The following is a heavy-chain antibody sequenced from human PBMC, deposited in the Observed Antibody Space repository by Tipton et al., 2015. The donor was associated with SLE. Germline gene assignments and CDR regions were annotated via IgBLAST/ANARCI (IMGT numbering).Heavy chain of an antibody. CDR3: ARGHSGSYYFDY. CDR2: IYAGGTT. CDR1: GGSIGTHY. Sequence: TLSLTCTVSGGSIGTHYWSWIRQSAVKGLEYIGRIYAGGTTNNNPSLKSRVTISVDTSKNQFSLKLSSVTAADTALYYCARGHSGSYYFDYWAQGTPVTVAS. J-gene: IGHJ4*02. V-gene: IGHV4-4*07. D-gene: IGHD1-26*01.